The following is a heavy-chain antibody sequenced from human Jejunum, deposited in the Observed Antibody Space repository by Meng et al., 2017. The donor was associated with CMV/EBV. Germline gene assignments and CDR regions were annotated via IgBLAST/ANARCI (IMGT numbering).Heavy chain of an antibody. V-gene: IGHV3-48*04. Sequence: SGFTFSTYHMNWGRQAPGKGLEWVSYISSGSGTIYYADSVRGRFTVSRDNAKTSLYLQMNSLRAEDTAVYYCARLRRGSGSYYIDYWGQGTLVTVSS. CDR2: ISSGSGTI. D-gene: IGHD3-10*01. CDR1: GFTFSTYH. CDR3: ARLRRGSGSYYIDY. J-gene: IGHJ4*02.